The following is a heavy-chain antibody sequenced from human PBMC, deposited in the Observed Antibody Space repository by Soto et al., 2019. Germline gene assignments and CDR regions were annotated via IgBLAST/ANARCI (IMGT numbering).Heavy chain of an antibody. Sequence: RLSCAASGFTFSSYAMSWVRQAPGKGLEWVSAISGSGGSTYYADSVKGRFTISRDNSKNTLYLQMNSLRAEDTAVYYCAKRRYYDVWSGSWFDPWGQGTLVTVSS. CDR1: GFTFSSYA. V-gene: IGHV3-23*01. CDR3: AKRRYYDVWSGSWFDP. CDR2: ISGSGGST. J-gene: IGHJ5*02. D-gene: IGHD3-3*01.